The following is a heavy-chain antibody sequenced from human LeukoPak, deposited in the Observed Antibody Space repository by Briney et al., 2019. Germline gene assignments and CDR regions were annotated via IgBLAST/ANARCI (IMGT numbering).Heavy chain of an antibody. D-gene: IGHD1-26*01. J-gene: IGHJ4*02. V-gene: IGHV4-59*08. CDR3: ARGRHQWELDY. CDR1: GGSISRYN. Sequence: SETLSLTCTASGGSISRYNWNWIRQPPGKGLEWIAYMYNTGNTNYNPSLKSRVSISVDTSKNQFSLKLNSVTAADTAVYHCARGRHQWELDYWGQGTLVTVSS. CDR2: MYNTGNT.